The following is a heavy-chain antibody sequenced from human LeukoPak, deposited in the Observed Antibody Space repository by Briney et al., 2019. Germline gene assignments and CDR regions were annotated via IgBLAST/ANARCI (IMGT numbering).Heavy chain of an antibody. CDR3: ARGGSGNWNAPFDY. J-gene: IGHJ4*02. CDR1: GFTFSSYS. Sequence: GGSLRLSCAASGFTFSSYSMNWVRQAPGKGLEWVSYISTSSSTIYYADSVKGRFTISRDNAKNSLYLQVNSLRTEDTAVYYCARGGSGNWNAPFDYWGQGTLVTVSS. V-gene: IGHV3-48*04. CDR2: ISTSSSTI. D-gene: IGHD1-1*01.